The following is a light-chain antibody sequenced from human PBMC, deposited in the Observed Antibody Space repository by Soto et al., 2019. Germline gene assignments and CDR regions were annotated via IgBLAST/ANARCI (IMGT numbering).Light chain of an antibody. Sequence: QSVLTQPPSASGSPGQLVTITCSGTSSDVGEENYVSWYQQHPGKVPKLILYEVSKRPSGVPDRFSGSRSGNTASLTVSGLQAEDEADYYCSSFAGSPVVFGGGTQLTVL. CDR1: SSDVGEENY. CDR2: EVS. CDR3: SSFAGSPVV. J-gene: IGLJ2*01. V-gene: IGLV2-8*01.